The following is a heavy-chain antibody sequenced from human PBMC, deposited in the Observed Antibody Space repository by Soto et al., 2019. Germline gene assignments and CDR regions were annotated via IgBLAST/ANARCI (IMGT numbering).Heavy chain of an antibody. CDR1: GFTFNTYG. Sequence: QVQLVESGGGVVQPGGSLRLSCTTSGFTFNTYGMHWVRQAPGKGLEWVAIIWYDGSNKYYADSVKGRFTISSDNSKNTLYLQMNSLRAEDTALFYCARADCTGAYCYSWPFNYGVDVWGQGTTFTVSS. J-gene: IGHJ6*02. CDR2: IWYDGSNK. D-gene: IGHD2-15*01. CDR3: ARADCTGAYCYSWPFNYGVDV. V-gene: IGHV3-33*08.